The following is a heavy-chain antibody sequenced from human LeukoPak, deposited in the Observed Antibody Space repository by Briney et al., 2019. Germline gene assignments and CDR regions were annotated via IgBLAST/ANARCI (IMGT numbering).Heavy chain of an antibody. Sequence: GGSLRLSCAASGFTFSKAWMSWVRQAPGKGLEWVGRIKSKTDGGTTDYAAPVKGRFTISRDDSKNTLYLQMNSLKTEDTAVYYCTTEDVYSGYEVDYWGQGTLVTVSP. V-gene: IGHV3-15*01. J-gene: IGHJ4*02. CDR1: GFTFSKAW. CDR3: TTEDVYSGYEVDY. CDR2: IKSKTDGGTT. D-gene: IGHD5-12*01.